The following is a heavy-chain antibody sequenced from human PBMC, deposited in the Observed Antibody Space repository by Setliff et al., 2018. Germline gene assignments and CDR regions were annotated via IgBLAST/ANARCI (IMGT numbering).Heavy chain of an antibody. Sequence: SETLSLTCIVSGGSISSYYWSWIRQPPGKGLEWIGYIYYSGSTNYNPSLKNRVTISIDTSKKQFSLNLSSVTAADTAVYYCARMSGFCSAGSCYSFDDWGQGALVTV. V-gene: IGHV4-59*01. CDR2: IYYSGST. CDR1: GGSISSYY. CDR3: ARMSGFCSAGSCYSFDD. J-gene: IGHJ4*02. D-gene: IGHD6-19*01.